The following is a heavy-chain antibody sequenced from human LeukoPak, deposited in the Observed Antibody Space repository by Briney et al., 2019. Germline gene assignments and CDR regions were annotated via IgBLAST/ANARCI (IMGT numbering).Heavy chain of an antibody. D-gene: IGHD1-7*01. CDR3: ARGLELPPPDYYYYYYYMDV. V-gene: IGHV1-69*05. Sequence: SVKVSCKASGGPFSSYAISWVRQAPGQGLEWMGGIIPIFGTANYAQKFQGRVTITTDESTSTAYMELSSLRSEDTAVYYCARGLELPPPDYYYYYYYMDVWGKGTTVTVSS. CDR2: IIPIFGTA. CDR1: GGPFSSYA. J-gene: IGHJ6*03.